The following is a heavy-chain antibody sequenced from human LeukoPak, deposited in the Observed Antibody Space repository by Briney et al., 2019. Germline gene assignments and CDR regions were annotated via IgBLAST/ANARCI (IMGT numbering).Heavy chain of an antibody. V-gene: IGHV4-59*01. J-gene: IGHJ5*02. CDR1: GGSFSGYY. D-gene: IGHD1-26*01. Sequence: SGTLSLTCAVYGGSFSGYYWSWIRQPPGKGLEWIGYIYYSGSTNYNPSLKSRVTISVDTSKNQFSLKLSSVTAADTAVYYCARRIVGATTYNWFDPWGQGTLVTVSS. CDR3: ARRIVGATTYNWFDP. CDR2: IYYSGST.